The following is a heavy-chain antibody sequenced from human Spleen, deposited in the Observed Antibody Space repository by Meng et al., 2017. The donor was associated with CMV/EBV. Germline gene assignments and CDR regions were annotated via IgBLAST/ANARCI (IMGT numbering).Heavy chain of an antibody. CDR1: GYTFTAYY. J-gene: IGHJ3*02. Sequence: ASVKVSCKASGYTFTAYYMHWLRQAPGQGLEWMAWINPNTGVTGYAQHLQGKVTMTRDTSISTVYMDVSTLRSDDTAVYYCARSTGAYPGGATDIWGQGTMVTVSS. CDR2: INPNTGVT. V-gene: IGHV1-2*02. CDR3: ARSTGAYPGGATDI. D-gene: IGHD1-1*01.